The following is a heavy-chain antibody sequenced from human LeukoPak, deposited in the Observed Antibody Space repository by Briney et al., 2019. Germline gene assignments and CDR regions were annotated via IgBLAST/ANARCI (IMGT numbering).Heavy chain of an antibody. D-gene: IGHD4-23*01. V-gene: IGHV1-18*01. CDR1: GYTFTTYG. Sequence: ASVKVSYKASGYTFTTYGITWVRQAPGQGLEWMGWISGYNGNTIYAQKLQGRVTMTTDTSTSTAYMGLRSLRSDDTAVYYCARGDYGANPDYWGQRTLVTVSS. CDR2: ISGYNGNT. J-gene: IGHJ4*02. CDR3: ARGDYGANPDY.